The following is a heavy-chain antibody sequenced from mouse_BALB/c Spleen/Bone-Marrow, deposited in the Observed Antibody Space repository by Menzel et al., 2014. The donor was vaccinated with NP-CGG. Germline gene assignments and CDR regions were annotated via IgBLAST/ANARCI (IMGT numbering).Heavy chain of an antibody. Sequence: QVQLQQSGAELARPGTSVKLSCKASGYTFTDYYINWVKQRTGQGLEWIGEIYPGSGNTYYNEKFKGKATLTADKSSSTVNIHLSSLTCEDAAVYFCARGDYGNYEGFDYWGQGTLVTVSA. J-gene: IGHJ3*01. D-gene: IGHD2-1*01. CDR1: GYTFTDYY. CDR2: IYPGSGNT. CDR3: ARGDYGNYEGFDY. V-gene: IGHV1-77*01.